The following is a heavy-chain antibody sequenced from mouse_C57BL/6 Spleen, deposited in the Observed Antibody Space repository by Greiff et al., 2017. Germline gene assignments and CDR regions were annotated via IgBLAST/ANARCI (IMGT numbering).Heavy chain of an antibody. Sequence: EVKVVESGEGLVKPGGSLKLSCAASGFTFSSYAMSWVRQTPEKRLEWVAYISSGGDYIYYADTVKGRFTISRDNARNTLYLQMSSLKSEDTAMYYCTRRTAVVVSYYAMDYWCQGTSVTVSS. CDR3: TRRTAVVVSYYAMDY. D-gene: IGHD1-1*01. CDR2: ISSGGDYI. J-gene: IGHJ4*01. CDR1: GFTFSSYA. V-gene: IGHV5-9-1*02.